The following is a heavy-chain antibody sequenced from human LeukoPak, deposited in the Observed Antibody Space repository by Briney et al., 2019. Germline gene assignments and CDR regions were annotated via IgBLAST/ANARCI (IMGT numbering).Heavy chain of an antibody. D-gene: IGHD6-6*01. Sequence: GSLRLSCTASEFTFSSYSMHWVRQAPGKGLEWVAVISYDGSNKYFADSVKGRFTISRDNSKNTLYLQMNSLRTEDTAVYYCATDPTEYSSSSDHYYYMDVWGTGTTVTVSS. J-gene: IGHJ6*03. CDR1: EFTFSSYS. CDR2: ISYDGSNK. CDR3: ATDPTEYSSSSDHYYYMDV. V-gene: IGHV3-30*01.